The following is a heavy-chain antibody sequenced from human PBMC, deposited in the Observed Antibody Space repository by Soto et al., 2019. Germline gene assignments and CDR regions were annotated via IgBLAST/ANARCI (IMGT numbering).Heavy chain of an antibody. CDR3: ARGRYGDY. CDR1: GYAFTTYG. V-gene: IGHV1-18*01. J-gene: IGHJ4*02. CDR2: ISAHNGNT. Sequence: QVHLVQSGAEVKKPGASVKVSCQGSGYAFTTYGITWLRQAPGQGLEWMGWISAHNGNTNYAQKLQGRVTVTRDTSTSTAYMELRGLRYDGTAVYYCARGRYGDYWGQGALVNVSS. D-gene: IGHD1-1*01.